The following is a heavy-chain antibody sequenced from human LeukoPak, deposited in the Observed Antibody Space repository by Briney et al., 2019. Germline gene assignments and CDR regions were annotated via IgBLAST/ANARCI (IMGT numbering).Heavy chain of an antibody. D-gene: IGHD6-13*01. J-gene: IGHJ4*02. CDR2: IYYSWST. V-gene: IGHV4-39*01. Sequence: SETLSLTCTVSGGSISSSSYYWGWIRQPPGKGLEWIGSIYYSWSTYYNPSLYGRVTISVDTSKNQFSLKLSSVTAADTAVYYCGVVQLAHFDYWGQGTLVTVSS. CDR3: GVVQLAHFDY. CDR1: GGSISSSSYY.